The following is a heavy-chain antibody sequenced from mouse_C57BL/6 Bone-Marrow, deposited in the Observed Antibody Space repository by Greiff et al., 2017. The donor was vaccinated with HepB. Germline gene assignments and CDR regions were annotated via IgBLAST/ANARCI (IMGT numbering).Heavy chain of an antibody. CDR3: AKSAFRYYASDY. J-gene: IGHJ2*01. Sequence: QVQLQQSGAELVKPGASVKISCKASGYTFTDYYINWVKQRPGQGLEWIGKIGPGSGSTYYNEKFKGKVTLTADKTSSTAFMQLSSLTCEDSAVYFCAKSAFRYYASDYWGQGTTLTVSS. CDR2: IGPGSGST. V-gene: IGHV1-77*01. CDR1: GYTFTDYY. D-gene: IGHD1-1*01.